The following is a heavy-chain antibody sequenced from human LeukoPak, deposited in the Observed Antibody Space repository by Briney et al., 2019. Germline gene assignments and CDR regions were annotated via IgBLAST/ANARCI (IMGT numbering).Heavy chain of an antibody. V-gene: IGHV1-8*01. Sequence: ASVKVSCKASGYTFTSYYINWVRQATGQGLEWMGWMNTNSGNTGYAQKYQGRVTMTRNTSISTAYMELSSLRSEDTAVYYCARNTNSARDYWGQGTLVTVSS. CDR2: MNTNSGNT. CDR1: GYTFTSYY. CDR3: ARNTNSARDY. J-gene: IGHJ4*02. D-gene: IGHD4-23*01.